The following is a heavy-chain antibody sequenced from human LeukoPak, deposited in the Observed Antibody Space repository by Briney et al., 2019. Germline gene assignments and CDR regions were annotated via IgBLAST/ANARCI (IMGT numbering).Heavy chain of an antibody. J-gene: IGHJ4*02. CDR1: GGSFSGYY. Sequence: PSETLSLTCAVYGGSFSGYYWSWIRQPPGKGLEWIGEINHSGSTNYNPSLKSRVTISVDTSKNQFSLKLSSVTAADTAVYYCARTYYYGSGSYYNEPIDYWGQGTLVTVSS. CDR3: ARTYYYGSGSYYNEPIDY. D-gene: IGHD3-10*01. V-gene: IGHV4-34*01. CDR2: INHSGST.